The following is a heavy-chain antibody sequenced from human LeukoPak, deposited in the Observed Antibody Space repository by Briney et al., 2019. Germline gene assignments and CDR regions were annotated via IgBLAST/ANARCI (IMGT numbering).Heavy chain of an antibody. V-gene: IGHV3-66*03. J-gene: IGHJ5*02. CDR2: IRDSGEA. Sequence: GGSLRLSCAVSGFRFSDYYMSWFRQAPGKGLEWVGLIRDSGEAFYADFARGRFAISRDESENTLYLQMNSLRVEDTAVYFCARDRAANQDWVEFDPWGQGTPVIVSS. D-gene: IGHD3/OR15-3a*01. CDR1: GFRFSDYY. CDR3: ARDRAANQDWVEFDP.